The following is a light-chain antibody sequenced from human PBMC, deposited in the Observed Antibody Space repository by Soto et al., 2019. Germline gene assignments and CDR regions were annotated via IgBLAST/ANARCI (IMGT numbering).Light chain of an antibody. Sequence: DIQMTQSPPSLSASVGDRVTIACQATQDIHSFLAWYQQKPGKAPKFLIFDASNLERGVPSRFSGSGSGTDFTFTISSLQPEDIATDFCQHYDSLPLTFGGGTKVEV. CDR2: DAS. J-gene: IGKJ4*01. CDR1: QDIHSF. CDR3: QHYDSLPLT. V-gene: IGKV1-33*01.